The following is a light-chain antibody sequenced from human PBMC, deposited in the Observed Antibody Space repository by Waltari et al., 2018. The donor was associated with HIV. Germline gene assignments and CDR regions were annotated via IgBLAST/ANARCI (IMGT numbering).Light chain of an antibody. CDR1: QVISSY. J-gene: IGKJ5*01. CDR3: QQLFSYPIT. CDR2: SIY. V-gene: IGKV1-9*01. Sequence: DIQLTQSPSFLSVSVGDRVTITCRAGQVISSYLAWYQQKPGKAPKLLIHSIYALQSGVPSRFSGSGSGTEFTLTISSLQPEDFATYYCQQLFSYPITFGQGTRLEI.